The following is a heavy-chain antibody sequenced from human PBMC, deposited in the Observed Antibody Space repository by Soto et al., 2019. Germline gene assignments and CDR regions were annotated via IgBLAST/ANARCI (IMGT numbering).Heavy chain of an antibody. CDR2: IYYSGST. CDR1: GGSISSYY. V-gene: IGHV4-59*01. CDR3: ARVISGYYDSSGYYSAWFDP. Sequence: SETLSLTCTVSGGSISSYYWSWIRQPPGKGLDWIGYIYYSGSTNYNPSLKSRVTISVDTSKNQFSLKLSSVTAADTAVYYCARVISGYYDSSGYYSAWFDPWGQGTLVTVSS. J-gene: IGHJ5*02. D-gene: IGHD3-22*01.